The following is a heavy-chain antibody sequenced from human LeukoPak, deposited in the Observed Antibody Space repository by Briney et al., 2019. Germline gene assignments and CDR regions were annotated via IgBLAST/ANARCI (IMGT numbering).Heavy chain of an antibody. CDR2: IYYSGST. Sequence: ASETLSLTCTVSGGSISSYYWSWMREPPGKGLEWIGYIYYSGSTNYNPFLKSRVTISVDTSQNQFSLKLSSVTAADTAVYYCARDHTGGGWFDPWGQGTLVTVSS. CDR1: GGSISSYY. J-gene: IGHJ5*02. D-gene: IGHD1-1*01. CDR3: ARDHTGGGWFDP. V-gene: IGHV4-59*01.